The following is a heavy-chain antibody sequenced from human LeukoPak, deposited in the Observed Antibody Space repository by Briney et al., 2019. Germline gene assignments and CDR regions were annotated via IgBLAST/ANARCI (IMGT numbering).Heavy chain of an antibody. CDR2: IYYSGST. D-gene: IGHD3-16*01. J-gene: IGHJ6*03. V-gene: IGHV4-61*05. CDR1: GGSISSSDDY. Sequence: PSETLSPTCTVSGGSISSSDDYWGWIRQPPGKGLEWIGYIYYSGSTNYNPSLKSRVTISVDTSKNQFSLKLSSVTAADTAVYYCAGMGPYYYYMDVWGKGTTVTISS. CDR3: AGMGPYYYYMDV.